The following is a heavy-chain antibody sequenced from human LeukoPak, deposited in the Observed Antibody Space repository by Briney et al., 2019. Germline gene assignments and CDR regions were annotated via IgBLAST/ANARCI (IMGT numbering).Heavy chain of an antibody. D-gene: IGHD1-14*01. CDR1: GFTFSSFA. CDR2: IYGGGANT. J-gene: IGHJ4*02. Sequence: GGSLRLSCVGSGFTFSSFAMTWVRQAPGKGLEWVSTIYGGGANTFYADSVKGRFTISRDDSKNMQVLEMHSLRPEDTAVYFCAKRITVAAGISFDSWGQGTLVTVSS. CDR3: AKRITVAAGISFDS. V-gene: IGHV3-23*01.